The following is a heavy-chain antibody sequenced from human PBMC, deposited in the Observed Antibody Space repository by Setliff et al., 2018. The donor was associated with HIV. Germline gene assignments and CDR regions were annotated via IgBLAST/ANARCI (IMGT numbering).Heavy chain of an antibody. CDR2: INPNSGDT. Sequence: ASVKVSCKASGYTFTGYYMHWVRQAPGQGLEWMGWINPNSGDTNYAQKFQGRVTMSVDTSRNQFSLNLRSMSAADTAVYYCARQIGGGHWALDYWGQGTLVTVSS. V-gene: IGHV1-2*02. D-gene: IGHD2-21*01. CDR1: GYTFTGYY. CDR3: ARQIGGGHWALDY. J-gene: IGHJ4*02.